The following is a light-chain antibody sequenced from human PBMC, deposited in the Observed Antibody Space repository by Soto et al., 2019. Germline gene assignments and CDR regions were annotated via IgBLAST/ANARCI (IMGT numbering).Light chain of an antibody. CDR2: EVS. CDR1: SSDVGGYNY. J-gene: IGLJ2*01. V-gene: IGLV2-8*02. Sequence: QSVLTQPPSASRSPGQSVTISCTGTSSDVGGYNYVSWYQQHPGKAPKLMIYEVSKRPSGVPDRFSGSKSGNTASLTVSGLQAEDEADYSCSSYAGRNDFVVFGGGTKVTVL. CDR3: SSYAGRNDFVV.